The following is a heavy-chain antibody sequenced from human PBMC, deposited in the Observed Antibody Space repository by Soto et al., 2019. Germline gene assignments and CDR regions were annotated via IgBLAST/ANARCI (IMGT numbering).Heavy chain of an antibody. J-gene: IGHJ4*02. CDR2: INPSGGST. Sequence: QVQLVQSGAEVKKPGASVKISCKASGYTFTSYYMHWVRQAPGQGLEWMGIINPSGGSTNYAQKLPGRVAMTRDTSTSTVYMELNSLRSEDTAVYYCARPPYPGCINAVCYPLDYWGKGTLVTVSS. CDR3: ARPPYPGCINAVCYPLDY. V-gene: IGHV1-46*01. CDR1: GYTFTSYY. D-gene: IGHD2-8*01.